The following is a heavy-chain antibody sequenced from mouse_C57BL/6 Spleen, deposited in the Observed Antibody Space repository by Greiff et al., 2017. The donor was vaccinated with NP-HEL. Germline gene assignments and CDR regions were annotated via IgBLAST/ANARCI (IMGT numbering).Heavy chain of an antibody. CDR3: ARLSYYYGSSYGAMDY. CDR1: GYTFTGYW. CDR2: ILPGSGST. D-gene: IGHD1-1*01. Sequence: QVQLKESGAELMKPGASVKLSCKATGYTFTGYWIEWVKQRPGHGLEWIGEILPGSGSTNYNEKFKGKATFTADTSSNTAYMQLSSLTTEDSAIYYCARLSYYYGSSYGAMDYWGQGTSVTVSS. J-gene: IGHJ4*01. V-gene: IGHV1-9*01.